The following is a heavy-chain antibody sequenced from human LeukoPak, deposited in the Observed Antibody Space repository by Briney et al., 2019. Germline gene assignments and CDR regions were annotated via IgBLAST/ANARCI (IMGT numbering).Heavy chain of an antibody. CDR1: GYTFTGYY. Sequence: GASVKVSCKASGYTFTGYYMHWVRQAPGQGLEWMGWINPNSGGTNYAQKFQGRVTMTRDTSISTAYMELSRLRSDDTAVYYCARAIAVAGMRAFDYWGQGTLVTVSS. D-gene: IGHD6-19*01. J-gene: IGHJ4*02. CDR2: INPNSGGT. CDR3: ARAIAVAGMRAFDY. V-gene: IGHV1-2*02.